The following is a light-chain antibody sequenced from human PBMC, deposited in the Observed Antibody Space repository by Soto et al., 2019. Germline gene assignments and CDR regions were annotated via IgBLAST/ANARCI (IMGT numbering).Light chain of an antibody. CDR1: QSISSW. CDR3: QQYDSYSSWT. J-gene: IGKJ1*01. Sequence: DIQMTQSPSTLSASVGDRVTITCRASQSISSWLAWYQQKPGKAPNLLIYKASSLESGVPSRFSGSGSGTVFTLTISDLQPDDFATYYCQQYDSYSSWTFGQGTKVELK. CDR2: KAS. V-gene: IGKV1-5*03.